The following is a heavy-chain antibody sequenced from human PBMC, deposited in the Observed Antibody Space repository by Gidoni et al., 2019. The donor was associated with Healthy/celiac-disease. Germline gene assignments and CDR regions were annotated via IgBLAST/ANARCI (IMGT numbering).Heavy chain of an antibody. J-gene: IGHJ4*02. CDR2: ISWNSGSI. D-gene: IGHD3-16*01. Sequence: EVQLVESGGGLVQPGRSLRLSCAASGFTFDDYAMHWVRQAPGKGLEWVSGISWNSGSIGYADSVKGRFTISRDNAKNSLYLQMNSLRAEDTALYYGARAEGVFDYWGQGTLVTVSS. V-gene: IGHV3-9*01. CDR3: ARAEGVFDY. CDR1: GFTFDDYA.